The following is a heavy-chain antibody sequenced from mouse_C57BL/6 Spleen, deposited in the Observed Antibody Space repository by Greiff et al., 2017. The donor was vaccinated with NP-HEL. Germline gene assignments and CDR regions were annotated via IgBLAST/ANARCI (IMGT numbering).Heavy chain of an antibody. D-gene: IGHD4-1*01. CDR2: IDPSDSYT. CDR1: GYTFTSYW. Sequence: QVQLKQPGAELVKPGASVKLSCKASGYTFTSYWMQWVKQRPGQGLEWIGEIDPSDSYTNYNQKFKGKATLTVDTSSSTAYMQLSSLTSEDSAVYYCARGGGLGRTFAYWGQGTLVTVSA. V-gene: IGHV1-50*01. CDR3: ARGGGLGRTFAY. J-gene: IGHJ3*01.